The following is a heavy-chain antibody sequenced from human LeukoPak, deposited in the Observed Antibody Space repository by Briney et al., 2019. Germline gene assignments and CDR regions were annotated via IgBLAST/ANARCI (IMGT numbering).Heavy chain of an antibody. CDR3: ARFDWPRGGITY. Sequence: GSLRLSCAASGFTFSSYAMSWVRQPPGKGLEWIGEINDDRNTDYNPSLESRVTISVDTSKNQFSLKLTSVTAADTAVYNCARFDWPRGGITYWGQGTLVTVSS. D-gene: IGHD3-9*01. J-gene: IGHJ4*02. CDR1: GFTFSSYA. V-gene: IGHV4-34*01. CDR2: INDDRNT.